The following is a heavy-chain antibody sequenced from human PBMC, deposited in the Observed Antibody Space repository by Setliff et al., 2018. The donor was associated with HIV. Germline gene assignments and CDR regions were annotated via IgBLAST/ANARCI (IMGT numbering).Heavy chain of an antibody. V-gene: IGHV1-3*01. J-gene: IGHJ4*02. CDR1: GYTFTNYA. CDR2: INAGNGNT. Sequence: ASVKVSCKASGYTFTNYAMHWVRQAPGQRLEWMGWINAGNGNTKYSQKIQGRVTITRDTSASTAYMELSSLRSEDTAVYYCARKGSGSSFDFEYWGQGTLVTVSS. D-gene: IGHD3-10*01. CDR3: ARKGSGSSFDFEY.